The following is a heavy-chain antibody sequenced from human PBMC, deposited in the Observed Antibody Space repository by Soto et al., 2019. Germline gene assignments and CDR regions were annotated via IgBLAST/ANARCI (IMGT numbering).Heavy chain of an antibody. CDR2: IYYSGST. V-gene: IGHV4-31*03. J-gene: IGHJ4*02. CDR3: ARRGYSYGPYFDY. Sequence: SETLSLTCTVSGGSISSGGYYWSWIRQHPGKGLEWIGYIYYSGSTYYNPSLKSRVTISVDTSKNQFSLKLSSVTAADTAVYYCARRGYSYGPYFDYWGQGTLVTVSS. D-gene: IGHD5-18*01. CDR1: GGSISSGGYY.